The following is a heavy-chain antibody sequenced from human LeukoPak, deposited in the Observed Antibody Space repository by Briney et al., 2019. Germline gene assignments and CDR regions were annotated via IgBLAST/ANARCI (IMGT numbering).Heavy chain of an antibody. CDR2: INPSGGST. CDR3: ARDGYCTNGVCHARPYHDAFDI. D-gene: IGHD2-8*01. J-gene: IGHJ3*02. V-gene: IGHV1-46*01. Sequence: ASVKVSCKASGYTFTSYYMHWVRQAPGQGLEWMGIINPSGGSTSYAQKFQGRVTMTRDMSTSTVYMELSSLRAEDTAVYYCARDGYCTNGVCHARPYHDAFDIWGQGTMVTVSS. CDR1: GYTFTSYY.